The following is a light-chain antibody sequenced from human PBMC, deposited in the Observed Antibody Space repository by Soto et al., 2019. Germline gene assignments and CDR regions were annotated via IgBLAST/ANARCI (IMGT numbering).Light chain of an antibody. V-gene: IGKV3-20*01. CDR2: GAS. CDR1: QIVSISY. Sequence: EIVLTQSPGTLSLSPGERATLSCRASQIVSISYLAWYQQKPGQAPRVLIYGASSRATGIPDRFSGSGSGTDFTLTISRLEPEDFAVYYCQQYGSSPPITFGQGSRLEIK. CDR3: QQYGSSPPIT. J-gene: IGKJ5*01.